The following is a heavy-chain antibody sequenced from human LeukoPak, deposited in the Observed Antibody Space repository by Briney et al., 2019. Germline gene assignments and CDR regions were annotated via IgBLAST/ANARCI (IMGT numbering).Heavy chain of an antibody. D-gene: IGHD5-18*01. CDR2: FNPNSGGT. Sequence: ASVKVSCKASGYNFTGYYMHWVRQAPGQGLEWMGWFNPNSGGTNYAQKFQGRVTMTRGTSISTAYMELSRLRSDDTAVYYCARAQDAAMVIYYVDVWGKGTTVTVSS. CDR3: ARAQDAAMVIYYVDV. J-gene: IGHJ6*03. V-gene: IGHV1-2*02. CDR1: GYNFTGYY.